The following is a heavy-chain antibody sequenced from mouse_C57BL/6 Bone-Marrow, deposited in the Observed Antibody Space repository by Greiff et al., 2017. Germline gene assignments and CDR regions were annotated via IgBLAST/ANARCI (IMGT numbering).Heavy chain of an antibody. V-gene: IGHV5-16*01. J-gene: IGHJ1*03. CDR3: ARGFGYFDV. Sequence: EVQLMESEGGLVQPGSSMKLSCTASGFTFSDYYMAWVRQVPEKGLEWVANINYDGSSTYYLDSLKSRFIISRDNAKNILYLQMSSLKSEDTATYYCARGFGYFDVWGTGTTVTVSS. CDR1: GFTFSDYY. CDR2: INYDGSST.